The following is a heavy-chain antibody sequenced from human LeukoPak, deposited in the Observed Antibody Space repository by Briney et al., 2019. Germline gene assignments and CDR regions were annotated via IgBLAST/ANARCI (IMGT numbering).Heavy chain of an antibody. V-gene: IGHV3-7*01. D-gene: IGHD3-10*01. CDR1: GFSLSNYW. CDR2: INQDGSDK. CDR3: AWYGVTHGLDV. Sequence: GGSLRLSCAASGFSLSNYWMSWVRHAPGKGLEWVANINQDGSDKYYVDSVMGRFTISKDNAKNSVYLQMNSLRREDTAIYYCAWYGVTHGLDVWGQGTTVTVSS. J-gene: IGHJ6*02.